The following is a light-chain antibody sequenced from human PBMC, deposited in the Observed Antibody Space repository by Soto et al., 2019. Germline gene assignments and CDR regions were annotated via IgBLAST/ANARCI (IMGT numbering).Light chain of an antibody. Sequence: EVVMRQSPATLSVSIGEGATLSCRASQGIGDTLAWYQHKPGQTPRLXXYDTSTRATGVPTRFSGSRSGTDFTLTISSLEPEDCAIYYCQQRQYWPPITFGQGTRLEIK. CDR2: DTS. J-gene: IGKJ5*01. CDR3: QQRQYWPPIT. V-gene: IGKV3-15*01. CDR1: QGIGDT.